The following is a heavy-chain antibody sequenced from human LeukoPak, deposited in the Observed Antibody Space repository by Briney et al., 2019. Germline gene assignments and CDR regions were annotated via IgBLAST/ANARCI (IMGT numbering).Heavy chain of an antibody. V-gene: IGHV1-69*13. CDR1: GGTFSSYA. J-gene: IGHJ4*02. D-gene: IGHD5-24*01. CDR3: AVGRDGYNSRRYYFDY. CDR2: IIPIFGTA. Sequence: SVKVSCKASGGTFSSYAISWVRQAPGPGLEWMGGIIPIFGTANYAQKFQGRVTITADESTSKAYMELSSLRSEDTAVYYCAVGRDGYNSRRYYFDYWGQGTLVTVSS.